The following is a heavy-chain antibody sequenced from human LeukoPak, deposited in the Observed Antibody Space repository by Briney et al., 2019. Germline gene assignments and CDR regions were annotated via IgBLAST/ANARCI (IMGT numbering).Heavy chain of an antibody. J-gene: IGHJ4*02. V-gene: IGHV4-38-2*02. CDR3: ARWMTTVTTYVDY. D-gene: IGHD4-17*01. Sequence: SETLSLTCTVSGYSISSGYYWGWIRQPPGKGLEWIGSIYHSGSTYYNPSLKSRVTISVDTSKNQFSLKLSSVTAADTAVYYCARWMTTVTTYVDYWGQGTLVTVSS. CDR1: GYSISSGYY. CDR2: IYHSGST.